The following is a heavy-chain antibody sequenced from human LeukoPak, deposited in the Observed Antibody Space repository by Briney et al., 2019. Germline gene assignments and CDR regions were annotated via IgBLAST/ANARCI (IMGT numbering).Heavy chain of an antibody. CDR2: ISGSGGST. D-gene: IGHD3-22*01. Sequence: GGSLRLSCAASGFTFNTYGMGWVRQAPGKGLGWVSAISGSGGSTYYADSVKGRFTISRDNSKNTLYLQMNSLRAEDTAVYYCAKGLVRSSGYYLQTLYSFDYWGQGTLVTVSS. V-gene: IGHV3-23*01. CDR1: GFTFNTYG. CDR3: AKGLVRSSGYYLQTLYSFDY. J-gene: IGHJ4*02.